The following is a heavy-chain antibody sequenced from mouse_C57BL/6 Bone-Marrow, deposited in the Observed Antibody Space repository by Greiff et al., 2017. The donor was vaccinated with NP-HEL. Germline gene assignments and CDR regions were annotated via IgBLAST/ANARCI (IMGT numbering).Heavy chain of an antibody. Sequence: EVQVVESGAELVRPGASVKLSCTASGFNIKDDYMHWVKQRPEQGLEWIGWIDPENGDTEYASKFQGKATITADTSSNTAYLQLSSLTSEDTAVYYCTTLRGYAMDYWGQGTSVTVSS. J-gene: IGHJ4*01. D-gene: IGHD2-12*01. CDR3: TTLRGYAMDY. CDR1: GFNIKDDY. CDR2: IDPENGDT. V-gene: IGHV14-4*01.